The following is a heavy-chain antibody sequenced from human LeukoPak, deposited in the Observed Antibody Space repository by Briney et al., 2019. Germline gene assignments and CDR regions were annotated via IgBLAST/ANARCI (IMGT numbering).Heavy chain of an antibody. J-gene: IGHJ4*02. CDR2: ISGSGGST. CDR1: GFTFSSYG. Sequence: GGSLRLSCAASGFTFSSYGMSWVRQAPGKGLEWVSAISGSGGSTYYADSVKGRFTISRDNSKNTLYLQMNSLGAEDTAVYYCAKGCRIMGALIDYWGQGTLVTVSS. V-gene: IGHV3-23*01. D-gene: IGHD1-26*01. CDR3: AKGCRIMGALIDY.